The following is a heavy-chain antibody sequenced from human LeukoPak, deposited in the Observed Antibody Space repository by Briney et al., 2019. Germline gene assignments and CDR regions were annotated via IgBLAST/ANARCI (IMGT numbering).Heavy chain of an antibody. V-gene: IGHV1-18*01. D-gene: IGHD2-2*01. J-gene: IGHJ5*02. CDR1: GYTFTSYG. Sequence: ASVKVSCKASGYTFTSYGISWVRQAAGQGLEWMGLISAYNGNTNYAQKLQGRVTMTTDTSTSTAYMELRSLRSDDTAVYYCAMHCSSTSCSLGDWFDPWGQGTLVTVSS. CDR2: ISAYNGNT. CDR3: AMHCSSTSCSLGDWFDP.